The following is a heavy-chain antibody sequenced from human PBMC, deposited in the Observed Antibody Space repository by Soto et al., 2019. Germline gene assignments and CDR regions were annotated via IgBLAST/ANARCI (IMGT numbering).Heavy chain of an antibody. Sequence: TSETLSLTCTVSFDSITTYYWSWIRQPSGRGLEWIGRIDTSGNTNHNPSLKSRVTMAVDTSNKKFSLKLTSVTAADTAVYYCARYSNNWFQTEGMDVWGQGTTVT. CDR1: FDSITTYY. CDR2: IDTSGNT. J-gene: IGHJ6*02. CDR3: ARYSNNWFQTEGMDV. V-gene: IGHV4-4*07. D-gene: IGHD6-13*01.